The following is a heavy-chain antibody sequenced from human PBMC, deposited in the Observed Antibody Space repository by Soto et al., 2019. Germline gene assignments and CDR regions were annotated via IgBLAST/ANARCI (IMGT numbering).Heavy chain of an antibody. CDR2: IIPIFGIA. CDR1: GGTFSSYA. V-gene: IGHV1-69*04. CDR3: ARDRGVNVFDY. J-gene: IGHJ4*02. Sequence: GASVKVSCKASGGTFSSYAISWVRQAPGQGLEWMGRIIPIFGIANYAQKFQGRVTITADKSTSTAYMELSSLRSEDTAVYYCARDRGVNVFDYWGQGTLVTVSS. D-gene: IGHD3-10*01.